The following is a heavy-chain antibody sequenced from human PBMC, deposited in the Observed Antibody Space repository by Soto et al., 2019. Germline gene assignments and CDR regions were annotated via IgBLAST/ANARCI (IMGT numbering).Heavy chain of an antibody. CDR2: IYYSGST. CDR3: ARCYGDYVGWFDP. CDR1: GGSISSYY. D-gene: IGHD4-17*01. Sequence: SETLSLTCTVSGGSISSYYWSWIRQPPGKGLEWIGYIYYSGSTNYNPSLKSRVTISVDTSKNQFSLKLSSVTAADTAVYYCARCYGDYVGWFDPWGQGTLVTVSS. V-gene: IGHV4-59*08. J-gene: IGHJ5*02.